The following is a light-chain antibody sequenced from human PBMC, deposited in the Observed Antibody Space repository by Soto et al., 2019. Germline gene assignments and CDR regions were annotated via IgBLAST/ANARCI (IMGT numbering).Light chain of an antibody. V-gene: IGKV3-15*01. J-gene: IGKJ1*01. CDR2: GAS. CDR1: QSVSSN. Sequence: EILMTQSPATLSVSRGERATLSCGSSQSVSSNLAWYQQKPGQAPRLLIYGASTRATGIPARFSGSGSGTEFTLTISSLQSEDFAVYYCQQYNNWPSWTFGQGTKVDI. CDR3: QQYNNWPSWT.